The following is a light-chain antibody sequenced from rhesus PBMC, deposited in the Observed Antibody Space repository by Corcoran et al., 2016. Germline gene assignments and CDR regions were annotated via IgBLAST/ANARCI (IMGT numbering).Light chain of an antibody. V-gene: IGKV1-80*01. CDR1: QGITND. Sequence: DIQMTQSPPSLSASVGDTVTITCRASQGITNDFAWYQQKPGETPPLLFYGASSLHSGIPPRFRGSGSGTDFTLTINNLQPEDLATYYCQHYYTIPYSFGQGTKVEIK. CDR3: QHYYTIPYS. CDR2: GAS. J-gene: IGKJ2*01.